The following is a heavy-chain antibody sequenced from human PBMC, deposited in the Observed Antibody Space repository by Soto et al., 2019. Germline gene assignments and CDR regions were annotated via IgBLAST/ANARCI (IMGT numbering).Heavy chain of an antibody. V-gene: IGHV4-39*01. CDR1: GDSIRSGTYS. J-gene: IGHJ5*02. CDR2: IYYSGST. CDR3: ALHQYKGPAATGRFDP. Sequence: SETLSLTCTVSGDSIRSGTYSWDWLRQSPGKGLEWIGNIYYSGSTYYNPSLKSRVTISVDTSKNQFSLKLSSVTAADTAVYYCALHQYKGPAATGRFDPWGQGTLVTVSS. D-gene: IGHD2-15*01.